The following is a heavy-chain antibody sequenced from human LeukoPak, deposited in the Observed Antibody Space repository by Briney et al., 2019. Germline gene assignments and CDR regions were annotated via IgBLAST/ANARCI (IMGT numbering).Heavy chain of an antibody. V-gene: IGHV3-7*01. CDR2: IQQDGSEK. D-gene: IGHD4-23*01. CDR1: GFTFSDYW. Sequence: PGESLRLSCAASGFTFSDYWMSWVRQAPGKGLEWVANIQQDGSEKYYVDSVKGRSTISRDNAKKSLFLQVSSLRVEDTAVYYCAKDQYGGNPQYYFDYWGQGTLVTVSS. J-gene: IGHJ4*02. CDR3: AKDQYGGNPQYYFDY.